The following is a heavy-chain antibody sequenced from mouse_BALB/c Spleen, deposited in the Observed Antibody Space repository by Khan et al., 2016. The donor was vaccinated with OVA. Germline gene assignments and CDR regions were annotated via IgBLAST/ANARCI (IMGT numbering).Heavy chain of an antibody. J-gene: IGHJ3*01. CDR2: ISSGDST. Sequence: EVMLVESGGGLVKPGGSLKLSCAASGFTFSNYAMSWVRQSPEKRLEWVASISSGDSTYYPDSVKGRFTISRDNARHLLYQQMSSLRSEDTAMDYCARDYWFADWGQGTLVTVSA. V-gene: IGHV5-6-5*01. CDR1: GFTFSNYA. CDR3: ARDYWFAD.